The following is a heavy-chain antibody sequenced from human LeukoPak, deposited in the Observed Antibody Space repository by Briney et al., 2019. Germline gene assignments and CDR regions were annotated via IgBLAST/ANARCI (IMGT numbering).Heavy chain of an antibody. V-gene: IGHV3-33*01. D-gene: IGHD3-22*01. CDR1: GFTFSSYG. Sequence: GGSLRLSCAASGFTFSSYGMHWVRQAPGKGLEWVAVIWYDGSNKYYADSVEGRFTISRDNSKNTLYLQMNSLRAEDTAVYYCARASYYDSREGPDPFDIWGQGTMVTVSS. CDR2: IWYDGSNK. J-gene: IGHJ3*02. CDR3: ARASYYDSREGPDPFDI.